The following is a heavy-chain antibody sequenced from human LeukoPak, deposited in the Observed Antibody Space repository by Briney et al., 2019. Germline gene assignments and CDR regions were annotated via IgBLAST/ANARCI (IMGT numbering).Heavy chain of an antibody. CDR2: INPNSGGT. Sequence: GASVKVSCKASGYTFTGYYMHWVRLAPGQGLEWMGWINPNSGGTNYAQKFQGRVTITRDTSISTAYMELSRLRSDDTAVYYCARDDGVGSYYMDVWGKGTTVTVSS. CDR1: GYTFTGYY. J-gene: IGHJ6*03. CDR3: ARDDGVGSYYMDV. D-gene: IGHD3-16*01. V-gene: IGHV1-2*02.